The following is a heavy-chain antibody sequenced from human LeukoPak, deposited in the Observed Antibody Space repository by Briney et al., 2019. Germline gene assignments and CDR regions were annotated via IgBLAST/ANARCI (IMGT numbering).Heavy chain of an antibody. D-gene: IGHD3-10*01. CDR1: GYTFTSYG. J-gene: IGHJ5*02. CDR2: ISAYNGNT. Sequence: ASVKVSCKASGYTFTSYGISWVRQAPGQGLEWMGWISAYNGNTNYAQKLQGRVTMTTDTSTSTAYMELSSLRSEDTAVYYCARRRPIRGGFWFDPWGQGTLVTVSS. V-gene: IGHV1-18*01. CDR3: ARRRPIRGGFWFDP.